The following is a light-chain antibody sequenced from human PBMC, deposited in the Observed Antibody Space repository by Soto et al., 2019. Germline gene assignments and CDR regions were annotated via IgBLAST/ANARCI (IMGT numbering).Light chain of an antibody. CDR3: QHYNSYSEA. J-gene: IGKJ1*01. CDR1: QTISSW. V-gene: IGKV1-5*03. CDR2: KAS. Sequence: DIQMTQSPSTLSGSVGDRVTITCRASQTISSWLAWYQQKPGKAPKLLIYKASTLKSGVPSRVSGSGSGTEFTLTISSLQPDDFVTYYCQHYNSYSEAFGQGTKVDLK.